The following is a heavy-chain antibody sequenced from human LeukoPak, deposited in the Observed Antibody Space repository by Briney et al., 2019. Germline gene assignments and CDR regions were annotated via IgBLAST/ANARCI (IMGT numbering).Heavy chain of an antibody. J-gene: IGHJ6*03. V-gene: IGHV1-46*01. CDR2: INPSGGST. CDR1: GYTFT. D-gene: IGHD1-14*01. CDR3: ARSSGRSPNREYMDV. Sequence: ASVKVSCKASGYTFTIHWVRQAPGQGLEWMGIINPSGGSTSYAQKFQGRVTMTSDTSTSTIYMELSSLRSEDTAVYYCARSSGRSPNREYMDVWGKGTTVTVSS.